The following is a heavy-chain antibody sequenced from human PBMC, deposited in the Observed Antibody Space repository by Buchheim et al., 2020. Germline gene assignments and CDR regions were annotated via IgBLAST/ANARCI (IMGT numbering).Heavy chain of an antibody. Sequence: EVQLVESGGGLVQPGGSLRLSCAASGFTFSSYWMSWVRQAPGKGLEWVANIKQDGSEKYYVDSVKGRFIISRDNAKNSLYLKMNGLTAEDTAFYYCASSGYAYGQGYWGQGTL. D-gene: IGHD5-18*01. J-gene: IGHJ4*02. CDR2: IKQDGSEK. CDR1: GFTFSSYW. V-gene: IGHV3-7*01. CDR3: ASSGYAYGQGY.